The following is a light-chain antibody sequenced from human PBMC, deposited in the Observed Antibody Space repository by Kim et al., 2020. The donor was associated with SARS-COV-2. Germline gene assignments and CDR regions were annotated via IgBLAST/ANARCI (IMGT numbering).Light chain of an antibody. CDR3: QQYDNLPRALT. V-gene: IGKV1-33*01. CDR2: DAS. J-gene: IGKJ4*01. Sequence: SVGDRVTITCQASQDISNYLNWYQQKPGKAPKLLIYDASNLETGVPSRFSGSGSGTDFTFTISSLQPEDIATYYCQQYDNLPRALTFGGGTKLEIK. CDR1: QDISNY.